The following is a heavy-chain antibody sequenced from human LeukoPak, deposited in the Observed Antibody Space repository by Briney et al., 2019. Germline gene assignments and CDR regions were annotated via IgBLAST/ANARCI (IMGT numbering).Heavy chain of an antibody. CDR3: ARGVWFGESPPPFGGFDP. CDR2: IGTAGDT. V-gene: IGHV3-13*01. J-gene: IGHJ5*02. Sequence: GGSLRLSCAASGFTFSSYDMHWVRQATGKGLEWVSAIGTAGDTYYPGSVKGRFTISRENAKNSLYLQMNSLRAGDTAAYYCARGVWFGESPPPFGGFDPWGQGTLVTVSS. CDR1: GFTFSSYD. D-gene: IGHD3-10*01.